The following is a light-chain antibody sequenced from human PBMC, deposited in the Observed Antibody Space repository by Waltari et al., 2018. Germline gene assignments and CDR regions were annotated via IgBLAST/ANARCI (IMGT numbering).Light chain of an antibody. CDR3: SSFTSSSVYV. CDR1: SSDVGGFNY. CDR2: EVS. V-gene: IGLV2-14*01. J-gene: IGLJ1*01. Sequence: QSALTQPASVSGSPGQSITISCTGTSSDVGGFNYVSWYQQHPGKAPKLMIYEVSNRPSGVFSRYSGSKSGNTASLTISGLQAEDESDYYCSSFTSSSVYVFGTGTKVTVL.